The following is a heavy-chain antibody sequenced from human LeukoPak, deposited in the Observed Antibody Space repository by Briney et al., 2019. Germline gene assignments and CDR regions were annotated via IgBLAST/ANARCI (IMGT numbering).Heavy chain of an antibody. V-gene: IGHV1-18*01. Sequence: ASVKVSCKASGDTFSNFGFGWVRQAPGQGFEWMGWISAYSGNRNSARNFQERVTMTTEKSTNTAYMELRGLTSGDTAVYFCATTDLTWGQGTWVTVSS. J-gene: IGHJ5*02. D-gene: IGHD3-3*01. CDR3: ATTDLT. CDR2: ISAYSGNR. CDR1: GDTFSNFG.